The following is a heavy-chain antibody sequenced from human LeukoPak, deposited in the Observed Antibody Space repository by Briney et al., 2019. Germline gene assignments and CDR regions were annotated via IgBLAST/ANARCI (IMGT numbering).Heavy chain of an antibody. CDR1: GYTFTGYY. CDR2: INPNSGGT. D-gene: IGHD3-22*01. Sequence: ASVKVSCKASGYTFTGYYMHWVRQAPGQGLEWTGWINPNSGGTNYAQKFQGRVTMSRDTSISTAYMELSRLRSEDTAVYYCARDTYYYDSSGSDPWGQGTLVTVSS. V-gene: IGHV1-2*02. J-gene: IGHJ5*02. CDR3: ARDTYYYDSSGSDP.